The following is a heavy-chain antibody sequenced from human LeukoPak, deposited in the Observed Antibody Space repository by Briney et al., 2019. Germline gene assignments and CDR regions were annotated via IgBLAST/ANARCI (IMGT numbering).Heavy chain of an antibody. CDR1: EFTFSTYA. V-gene: IGHV3-23*01. CDR2: ISSAGDST. J-gene: IGHJ4*02. D-gene: IGHD3-10*01. Sequence: GGSLRLSCVASEFTFSTYAMSWVRQAPGKGPEWVSGISSAGDSTFYADSVKGRFTISRDNSKNTLYLQMNYVRVEDTAIYYCADFGSGRYLFDYWGQGTLVTVSS. CDR3: ADFGSGRYLFDY.